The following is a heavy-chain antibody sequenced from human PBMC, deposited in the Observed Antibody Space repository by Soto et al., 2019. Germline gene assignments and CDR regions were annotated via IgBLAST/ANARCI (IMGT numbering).Heavy chain of an antibody. V-gene: IGHV3-30-3*01. D-gene: IGHD3-3*01. CDR1: GFTFSSYA. CDR2: ISYDGSNK. Sequence: QVQLVESGGGVVQPGRSLRLSCAASGFTFSSYAMHWVRQAPGKGLEWVAVISYDGSNKYYADSVKGRFTISRDNSKNPLYLQMNSLRAEDTAVYYCARDGNYDFWSGYYRDPYYFDYWGQGTLVTVSS. J-gene: IGHJ4*02. CDR3: ARDGNYDFWSGYYRDPYYFDY.